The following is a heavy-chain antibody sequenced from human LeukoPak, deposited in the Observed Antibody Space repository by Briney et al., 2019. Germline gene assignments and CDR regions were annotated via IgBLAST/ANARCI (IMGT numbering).Heavy chain of an antibody. CDR1: GFTFTTYG. D-gene: IGHD1-14*01. Sequence: GGSLRLSCEASGFTFTTYGMHWVRQAPGEGLERVTVIWYDGTIKDYADSAKRRFTISRDNSNNTLYLQMRSLRADDTAVYYCATDDGTTGLPGYWGQGTLVSVSS. CDR3: ATDDGTTGLPGY. V-gene: IGHV3-33*03. CDR2: IWYDGTIK. J-gene: IGHJ4*02.